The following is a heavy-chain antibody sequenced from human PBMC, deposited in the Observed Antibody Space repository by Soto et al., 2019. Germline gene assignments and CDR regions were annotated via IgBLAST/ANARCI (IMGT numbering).Heavy chain of an antibody. Sequence: QVQLVQSGAEVKKPGASVKVSCKVSGYTFTSYGISWVRQAPGQGLEWMGWINTYTGNINYAQKLPGRVTMITDTSTSTAYMELRSLRSDDTALYYCARERGGYKHFDYWGQGTLVTVSS. V-gene: IGHV1-18*01. CDR3: ARERGGYKHFDY. CDR1: GYTFTSYG. CDR2: INTYTGNI. J-gene: IGHJ4*02. D-gene: IGHD1-26*01.